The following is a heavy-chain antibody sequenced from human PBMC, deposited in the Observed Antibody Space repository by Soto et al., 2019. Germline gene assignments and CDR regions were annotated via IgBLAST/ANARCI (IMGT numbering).Heavy chain of an antibody. J-gene: IGHJ5*02. Sequence: SETLSLTCFVSGYSITAGGYYWSWIRHHPGKGLEWIGSFYSSGSIIYNPSLRSRVSISGDTSSSQFSMSLTSVTAADTARYYCARMYSSGSGWFHPWGQGTLVTVSS. CDR3: ARMYSSGSGWFHP. CDR2: FYSSGSI. CDR1: GYSITAGGYY. V-gene: IGHV4-31*03. D-gene: IGHD6-19*01.